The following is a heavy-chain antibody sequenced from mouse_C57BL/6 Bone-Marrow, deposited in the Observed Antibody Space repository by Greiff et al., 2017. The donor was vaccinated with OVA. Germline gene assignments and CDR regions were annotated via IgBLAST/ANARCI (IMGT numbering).Heavy chain of an antibody. J-gene: IGHJ4*01. CDR2: IDPSDSET. Sequence: VQLQQPGAELVRPGSSVKLSCKASGYTFTSYWMHWVKQRPIQGLEWIGNIDPSDSETHYNQKFKDKATLTVDKSSSTAYMQLSSLTSEDSAVYYCARKGNIDGNYEAMDYWGQGTSVTVSS. CDR1: GYTFTSYW. V-gene: IGHV1-52*01. CDR3: ARKGNIDGNYEAMDY. D-gene: IGHD2-1*01.